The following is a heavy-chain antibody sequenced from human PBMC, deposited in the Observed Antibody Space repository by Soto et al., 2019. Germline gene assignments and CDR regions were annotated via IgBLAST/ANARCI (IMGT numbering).Heavy chain of an antibody. D-gene: IGHD3-9*01. CDR3: ARLEGLATISYYFDF. CDR1: GDSINSDKYY. J-gene: IGHJ4*02. Sequence: QLQLQESGPGLVKPSETLSLTCSVSGDSINSDKYYWGWIRQPPGKGLEWIGSIYFRGNTYYNPSLLTRLPIYLDKATSPFALTLNSVTAADSAVYFCARLEGLATISYYFDFWGQGALVTVSS. CDR2: IYFRGNT. V-gene: IGHV4-39*01.